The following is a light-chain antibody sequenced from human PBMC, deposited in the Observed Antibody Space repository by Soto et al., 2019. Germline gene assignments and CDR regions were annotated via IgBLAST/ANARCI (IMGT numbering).Light chain of an antibody. CDR3: QTWGTGIQV. Sequence: QAVLTQSPSASASLGASVKLTCTLSSGHSSYAIAWHQQQPEKAPRYLMKLNSDGSHTKGDGIPDRFSGSSSGAERYLTISSLQSEDEADYYCQTWGTGIQVFGGGTKLNVL. J-gene: IGLJ2*01. V-gene: IGLV4-69*01. CDR2: LNSDGSH. CDR1: SGHSSYA.